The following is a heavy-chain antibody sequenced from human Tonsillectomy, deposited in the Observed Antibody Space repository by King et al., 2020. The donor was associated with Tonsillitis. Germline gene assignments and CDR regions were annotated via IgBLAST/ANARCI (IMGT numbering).Heavy chain of an antibody. CDR3: ARDPGYYDSSGMGVFDY. CDR2: ISYDGSNK. D-gene: IGHD3-22*01. J-gene: IGHJ4*02. V-gene: IGHV3-30-3*01. CDR1: GFTFSSYA. Sequence: VQLVESGGGVVQPGRSLRLSCAASGFTFSSYAMHWVRQAPGKGLEWVAVISYDGSNKYYADYVKGRFTISRDNSKNTLYLQMNSLRAEDTAVYYCARDPGYYDSSGMGVFDYWGQGTLVTVSS.